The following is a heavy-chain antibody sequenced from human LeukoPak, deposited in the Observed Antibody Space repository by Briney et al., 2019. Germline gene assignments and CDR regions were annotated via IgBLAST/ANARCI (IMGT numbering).Heavy chain of an antibody. CDR1: AGSPTSLY. CDR2: IYPSGST. CDR3: ARQPPLFSGDCDP. Sequence: PETLSPTSTLSAGSPTSLYSSWVRPLAEEGLGWVGRIYPSGSTNYEPSLKSRVTMSVDTSKRQAYLKLSSVTAADTAVYFCARQPPLFSGDCDPWGQGTRVTVSS. J-gene: IGHJ5*02. D-gene: IGHD2-21*02. V-gene: IGHV4-4*07.